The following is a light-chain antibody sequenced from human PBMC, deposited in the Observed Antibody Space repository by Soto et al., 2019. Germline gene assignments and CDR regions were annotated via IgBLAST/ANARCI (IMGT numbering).Light chain of an antibody. J-gene: IGKJ1*01. CDR1: QTISSW. V-gene: IGKV1-5*03. CDR2: KAS. Sequence: DIQMTQSPFTLSASVGDRVTISCRAGQTISSWLAWSQHKPGKAPKLLIYKASTLQTGVPSRFSGSGSETEFTLTISSLQPDDFATYFCQQYSRYPWTFGQGTKVEIK. CDR3: QQYSRYPWT.